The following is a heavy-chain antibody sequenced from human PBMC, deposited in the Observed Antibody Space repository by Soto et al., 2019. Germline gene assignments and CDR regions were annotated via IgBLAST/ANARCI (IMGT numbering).Heavy chain of an antibody. J-gene: IGHJ3*02. D-gene: IGHD4-17*01. CDR3: GRGDYANAFDI. CDR2: IYHSGST. CDR1: GRSISSGGYS. V-gene: IGHV4-30-2*01. Sequence: SETLSLTCALSGRSISSGGYSWNWIRQPPGKGLEWIGNIYHSGSTYYNASLKSRVTISVDRSKNQFSLNLSSVTAADTAVYYCGRGDYANAFDIWGQGTMVTVSS.